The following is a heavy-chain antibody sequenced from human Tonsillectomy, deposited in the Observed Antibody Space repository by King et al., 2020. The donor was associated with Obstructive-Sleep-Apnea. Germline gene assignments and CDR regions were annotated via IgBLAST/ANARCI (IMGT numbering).Heavy chain of an antibody. Sequence: QLVQSGGGLVQPGGSLRLSCAASGFTVTRNYMNWVRQAPGKGLEWVSTIYSGGNTFYAASVKDRFTISRDYSKNTVSLQMNSLRAEDTAVYYCARRVDLYSYTPIDSWGQGTLVTVSS. V-gene: IGHV3-66*01. J-gene: IGHJ4*02. D-gene: IGHD3-22*01. CDR1: GFTVTRNY. CDR3: ARRVDLYSYTPIDS. CDR2: IYSGGNT.